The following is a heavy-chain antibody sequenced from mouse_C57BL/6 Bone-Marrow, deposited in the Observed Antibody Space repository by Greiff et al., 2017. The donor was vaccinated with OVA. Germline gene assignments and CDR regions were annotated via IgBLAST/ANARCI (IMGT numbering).Heavy chain of an antibody. CDR1: GFTFSSYG. V-gene: IGHV5-6*02. D-gene: IGHD1-1*01. Sequence: EVKLVESGGDLVKPGGSLKLSCAASGFTFSSYGMSWVRQTPDKRLEWVATISSGGSYTYYPDSVKGRFTIPRDNAKNTLYLQMSSLKSEDTAMYYCARPYYYGYYFDYWGQGTTLTVSS. CDR3: ARPYYYGYYFDY. CDR2: ISSGGSYT. J-gene: IGHJ2*01.